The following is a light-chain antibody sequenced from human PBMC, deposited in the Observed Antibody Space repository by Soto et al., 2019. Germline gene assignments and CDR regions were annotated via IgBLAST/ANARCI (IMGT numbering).Light chain of an antibody. CDR1: QGISSW. V-gene: IGKV1-12*01. CDR2: AAS. Sequence: DLQMTQSPSSVSASVGDRVTITCRASQGISSWLAWYQPKPGKAPKLLIYAASSLHSGVPSRLSGSGAGTDFALTISSLQPEDFATYSCQQAYSFPHAFGGGTKVESK. CDR3: QQAYSFPHA. J-gene: IGKJ4*01.